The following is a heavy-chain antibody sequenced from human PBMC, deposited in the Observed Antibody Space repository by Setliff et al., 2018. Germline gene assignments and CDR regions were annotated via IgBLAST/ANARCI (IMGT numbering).Heavy chain of an antibody. CDR2: IYTSGST. J-gene: IGHJ3*02. V-gene: IGHV4-4*07. CDR1: GGSISNYY. CDR3: ARKGISALSGAFDM. Sequence: PSETLSLTCTVSGGSISNYYWSWIRQPAGKGLEWIGRIYTSGSTNYNPSLKSRVTMSVDTSKNQFSLKLSSVTAADTAVYYCARKGISALSGAFDMWGQGTMVTVSS. D-gene: IGHD1-26*01.